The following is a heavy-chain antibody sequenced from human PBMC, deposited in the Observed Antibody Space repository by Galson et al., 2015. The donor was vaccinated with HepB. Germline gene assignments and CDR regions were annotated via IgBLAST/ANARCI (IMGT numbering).Heavy chain of an antibody. J-gene: IGHJ4*02. CDR3: ARESPYYDILTGYSY. D-gene: IGHD3-9*01. CDR1: GYTFTSYY. Sequence: SVKVSCKASGYTFTSYYMHWVRQAPGQGLEWMGIINPSGGSTSYAQKLQGRVTMTRDTSKNQFSLKLSSVTAADTAVYYCARESPYYDILTGYSYWGQGTLVTVSS. CDR2: INPSGGST. V-gene: IGHV1-46*04.